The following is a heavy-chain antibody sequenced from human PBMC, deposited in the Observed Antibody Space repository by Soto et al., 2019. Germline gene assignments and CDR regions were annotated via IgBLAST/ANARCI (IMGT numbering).Heavy chain of an antibody. J-gene: IGHJ3*01. CDR3: ATWHEPEHAYDV. Sequence: DVQLVESGGGLIQPGGSLRLSCAAFGLTISGKKYVAWVRQARGKGLAWVSALYDVDGSFYADSVKGRITTSSDSSKTTVYLQLNYLRPDNTAVYYCATWHEPEHAYDVWGQGTTVTVSS. CDR2: LYDVDGS. V-gene: IGHV3-53*01. CDR1: GLTISGKKY. D-gene: IGHD1-1*01.